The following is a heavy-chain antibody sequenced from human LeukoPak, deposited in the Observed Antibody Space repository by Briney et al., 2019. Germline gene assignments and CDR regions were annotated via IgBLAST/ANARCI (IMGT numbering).Heavy chain of an antibody. CDR1: GDFLSQRPYL. V-gene: IGHV4-39*01. CDR3: ARLSVCSYH. J-gene: IGHJ4*02. D-gene: IGHD1-14*01. CDR2: IYSSGST. Sequence: SETVSLLCTLCGDFLSQRPYLGRWLRQPPGKALEWLGSIYSSGSTYYDPPLKSRITVSADMSKNQFSLKLTSVTAADTAVYYCARLSVCSYHGGQGTLVTVSS.